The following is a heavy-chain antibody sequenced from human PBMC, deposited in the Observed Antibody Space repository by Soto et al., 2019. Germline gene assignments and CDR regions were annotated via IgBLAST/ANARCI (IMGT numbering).Heavy chain of an antibody. CDR2: IIPIFGTA. V-gene: IGHV1-69*13. Sequence: GASVKVSCKASGGTFSSYAISWVRQAPGQGLEWMGGIIPIFGTANYAQKFQGRVTITAYESTSTAYMELSSLRSEDTAVYYCARGNRRDGYGEAFGCFTSWGQGTLVTVSS. CDR3: ARGNRRDGYGEAFGCFTS. D-gene: IGHD5-12*01. J-gene: IGHJ4*02. CDR1: GGTFSSYA.